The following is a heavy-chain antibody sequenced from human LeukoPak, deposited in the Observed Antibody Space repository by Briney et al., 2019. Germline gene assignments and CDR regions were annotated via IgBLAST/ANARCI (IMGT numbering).Heavy chain of an antibody. Sequence: GASVKVSCKVSGYTLTELSMHWVRQAPGKGPGWMGGFDVEDGETIYAHKFQGRVTMTEDTSTDTAYMELSSLRSEDTAVYYCSARIMVAASRGLYYFDYWGQGTLVTVSS. CDR1: GYTLTELS. D-gene: IGHD2-8*01. J-gene: IGHJ4*02. CDR3: SARIMVAASRGLYYFDY. V-gene: IGHV1-24*01. CDR2: FDVEDGET.